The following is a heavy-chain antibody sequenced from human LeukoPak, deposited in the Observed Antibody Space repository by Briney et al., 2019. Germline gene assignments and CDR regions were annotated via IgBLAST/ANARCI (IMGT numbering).Heavy chain of an antibody. CDR3: ARDLSIGLQGIAGLALQYYFDH. CDR2: INPSGGST. V-gene: IGHV1-46*01. D-gene: IGHD6-13*01. J-gene: IGHJ4*02. Sequence: ASVKVSCKASGYTFTSYYMHWVRQAPGQGLEWMGIINPSGGSTSYAQKFQGRVTMTRDTSTSTVYMELSSLRSEDTAVYYCARDLSIGLQGIAGLALQYYFDHWGQGTLVTVSS. CDR1: GYTFTSYY.